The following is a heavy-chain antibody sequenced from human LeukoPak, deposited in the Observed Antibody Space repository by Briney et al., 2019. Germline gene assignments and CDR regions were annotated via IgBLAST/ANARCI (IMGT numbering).Heavy chain of an antibody. CDR3: GRDRPTGYYDY. CDR1: SYSISSGYY. J-gene: IGHJ4*02. CDR2: VNHSGIT. D-gene: IGHD3-9*01. Sequence: TETLSLTCTVSSYSISSGYYWGWIRQSPGNGLEWIASVNHSGITYYNPSLKSRVTISVDTSKNQFSLKLISVPAADPAVYYCGRDRPTGYYDYWGQGIPVTVSP. V-gene: IGHV4-38-2*02.